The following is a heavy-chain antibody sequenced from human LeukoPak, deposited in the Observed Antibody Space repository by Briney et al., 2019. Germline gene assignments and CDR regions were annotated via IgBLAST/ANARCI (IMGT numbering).Heavy chain of an antibody. CDR2: INPNSGGT. CDR3: ARGGGSSSSGIDY. Sequence: ASVKVSCKASGYTFTGYYMHWVRQAPGQGLEWMGWINPNSGGTNYVQKLQGRVTMTTDTSTNTAYMELRSLRSDDTAIYYCARGGGSSSSGIDYWGQGTLVTVSS. V-gene: IGHV1-2*02. CDR1: GYTFTGYY. J-gene: IGHJ4*02. D-gene: IGHD6-6*01.